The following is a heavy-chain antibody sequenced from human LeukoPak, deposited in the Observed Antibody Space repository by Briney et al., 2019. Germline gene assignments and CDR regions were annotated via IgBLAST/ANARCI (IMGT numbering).Heavy chain of an antibody. D-gene: IGHD4-17*01. Sequence: SVKVSCKASGGTFSSYTISWVRQAPGQGLEWMGRIIPILGIANYAQKFQGRVTITADKSTSTVYLELTSLTSDDTAVYYCARDVHGDYGSGWFDPWGQGTLVSVSS. V-gene: IGHV1-69*04. CDR1: GGTFSSYT. CDR2: IIPILGIA. J-gene: IGHJ5*02. CDR3: ARDVHGDYGSGWFDP.